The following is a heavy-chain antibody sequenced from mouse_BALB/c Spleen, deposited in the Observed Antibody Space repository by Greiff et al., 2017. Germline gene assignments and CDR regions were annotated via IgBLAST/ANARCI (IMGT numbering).Heavy chain of an antibody. CDR2: IYPGDGDT. CDR1: GYAFSSYW. Sequence: QVQLKESGAELVRPGSSVKISCKASGYAFSSYWMNWVKQRPGQGLEWIGQIYPGDGDTNYNGKFKGKATLTADKSSSTAYMQLSSLTSEDSAVYFCAREGESYWGQGTTLTVSS. J-gene: IGHJ2*01. CDR3: AREGESY. V-gene: IGHV1-80*01.